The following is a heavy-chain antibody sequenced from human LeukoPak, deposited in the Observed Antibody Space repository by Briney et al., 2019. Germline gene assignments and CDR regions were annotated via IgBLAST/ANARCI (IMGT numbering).Heavy chain of an antibody. CDR3: ARRRSGLLWFGELSPGGDY. CDR1: GYTFTSYG. D-gene: IGHD3-10*01. CDR2: ISAYNGNT. Sequence: ASVKVSCKASGYTFTSYGISWVRQAPGQGLEWMGWISAYNGNTNYAQKLQGRVTMTTDTSTSTAYMELRSLRSDDTAVYYCARRRSGLLWFGELSPGGDYWGQGTLVTVSS. V-gene: IGHV1-18*01. J-gene: IGHJ4*02.